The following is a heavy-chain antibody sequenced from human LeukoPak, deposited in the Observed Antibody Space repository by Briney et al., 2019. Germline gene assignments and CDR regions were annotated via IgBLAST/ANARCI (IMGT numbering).Heavy chain of an antibody. D-gene: IGHD1-1*01. CDR3: AKNGPAAGTYYFDY. Sequence: PGGSLRLSCAASGFTFSSYWMHWVRQTPGKGLVWVSRINSDGSSTSYADSVKGRFTISRDKSKNTLYLQMNSLRAEDTAVYYCAKNGPAAGTYYFDYWGQGTLVTVSS. CDR2: INSDGSST. V-gene: IGHV3-74*01. CDR1: GFTFSSYW. J-gene: IGHJ4*02.